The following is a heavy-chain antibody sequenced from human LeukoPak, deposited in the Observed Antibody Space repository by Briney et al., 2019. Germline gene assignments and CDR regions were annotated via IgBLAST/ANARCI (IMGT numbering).Heavy chain of an antibody. J-gene: IGHJ4*02. Sequence: PGGSLRVSCAASGFTFSRYAMSWVRQAPGKGLEWVSGIVESGDNTYYADSVKGRFTISRDNFKNTLYLQMDSLRAEDTAVYHCAKDLQQLDYWGQGILVTVSS. CDR3: AKDLQQLDY. V-gene: IGHV3-23*01. CDR2: IVESGDNT. CDR1: GFTFSRYA. D-gene: IGHD6-13*01.